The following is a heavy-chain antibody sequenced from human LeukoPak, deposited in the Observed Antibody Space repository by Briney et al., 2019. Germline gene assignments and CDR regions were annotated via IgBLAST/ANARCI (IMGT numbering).Heavy chain of an antibody. CDR3: ARDVGGSLDY. V-gene: IGHV3-7*03. CDR2: INQDATES. CDR1: GFTFNNYW. D-gene: IGHD1-26*01. J-gene: IGHJ4*02. Sequence: QSGGSLRLSCAASGFTFNNYWMHWVRQAPGKGLEWVANINQDATESHYVDSVKGRFTISRDNAKNSLFLQMNSLRAEDTAVYYCARDVGGSLDYWGQGTLVTASS.